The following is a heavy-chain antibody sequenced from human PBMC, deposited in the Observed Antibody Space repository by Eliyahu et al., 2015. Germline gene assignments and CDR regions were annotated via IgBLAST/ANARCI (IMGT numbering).Heavy chain of an antibody. V-gene: IGHV4-39*01. CDR1: GGSISRXSYY. CDR3: ARHGPPGGSYLEPFDY. J-gene: IGHJ4*02. D-gene: IGHD1-26*01. Sequence: QLQLQESGPGLVKPSETLSLTYTVSGGSISRXSYYWGWIRQPPGKGLEWIGSIYYSGSTYYNPSLKSRVTISVDTSKNQFSLKLSSVTAADTAVYYCARHGPPGGSYLEPFDYWGQGTLVTVSS. CDR2: IYYSGST.